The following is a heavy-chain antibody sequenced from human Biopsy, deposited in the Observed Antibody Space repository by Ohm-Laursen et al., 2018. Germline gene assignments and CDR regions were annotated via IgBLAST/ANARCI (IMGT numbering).Heavy chain of an antibody. CDR3: ARLYRLDDYWNDDPPDAFDV. D-gene: IGHD3-3*01. CDR2: ISDRGST. V-gene: IGHV4-61*08. Sequence: SETLSLTCTVSGGSISSSGDHWSWIRQPPRKGLEWIGYISDRGSTNYNPSLRGRVTISVDTSKNQFSLKLTSVTAADTAVFFCARLYRLDDYWNDDPPDAFDVWGQGTMVTVSS. CDR1: GGSISSSGDH. J-gene: IGHJ3*01.